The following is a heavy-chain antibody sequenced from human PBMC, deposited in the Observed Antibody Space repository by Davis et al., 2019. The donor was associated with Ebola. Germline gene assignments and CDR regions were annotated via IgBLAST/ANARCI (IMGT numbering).Heavy chain of an antibody. Sequence: MPSETLSLTCTVSGGSISSGRYYWTWIRQHPGKGLEWIGYISYSGNTYYNPSLKSQVTISVDTSENQFSLKLASVSAADTAVYYCVRYSGPDAFHIWGQGTVVTVSS. CDR3: VRYSGPDAFHI. V-gene: IGHV4-31*02. J-gene: IGHJ3*02. CDR2: ISYSGNT. CDR1: GGSISSGRYY. D-gene: IGHD3-16*02.